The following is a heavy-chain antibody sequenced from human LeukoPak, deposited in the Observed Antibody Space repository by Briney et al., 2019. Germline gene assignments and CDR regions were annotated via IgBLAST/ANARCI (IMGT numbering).Heavy chain of an antibody. CDR2: IRPNTGAT. CDR1: GYTFTGHY. V-gene: IGHV1-2*07. CDR3: ARDSITTGYYYMDV. J-gene: IGHJ6*03. D-gene: IGHD4-11*01. Sequence: ASVTVSCKASGYTFTGHYMHWVRQAPGQGLEWMGWIRPNTGATNYEHKFQGRVTMTRDTSISTAYMELTGPTSDDTAVYYCARDSITTGYYYMDVWGKGTTVTVS.